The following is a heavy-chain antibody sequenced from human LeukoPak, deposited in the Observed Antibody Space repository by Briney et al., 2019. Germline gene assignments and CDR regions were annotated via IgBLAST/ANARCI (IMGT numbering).Heavy chain of an antibody. CDR2: IKSKTDGGTT. V-gene: IGHV3-15*01. CDR3: TTSAPYSGSYIWYYFDY. D-gene: IGHD1-26*01. CDR1: GFTFSSFG. J-gene: IGHJ4*02. Sequence: GGSLRLSCAASGFTFSSFGMRWVRQAPGKGLEWVGRIKSKTDGGTTDYAAPVKGRFTISRDDSKNTLYLQMNSLKTEDTAVYYCTTSAPYSGSYIWYYFDYWGQGTLVTVSS.